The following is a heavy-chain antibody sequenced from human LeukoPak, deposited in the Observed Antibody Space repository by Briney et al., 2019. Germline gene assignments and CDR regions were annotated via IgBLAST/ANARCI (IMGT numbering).Heavy chain of an antibody. Sequence: SETLSLTCTVYGDSFSGYFWSWIRQPPGKGLEWIGEINESGGTNYNPSLKSRAAISVHKSKKQFSLKLTSVTAADTAMYFCARGTAAAGSFIAIFDYWGLGTLVTVSS. V-gene: IGHV4-34*01. J-gene: IGHJ4*02. CDR1: GDSFSGYF. D-gene: IGHD6-13*01. CDR2: INESGGT. CDR3: ARGTAAAGSFIAIFDY.